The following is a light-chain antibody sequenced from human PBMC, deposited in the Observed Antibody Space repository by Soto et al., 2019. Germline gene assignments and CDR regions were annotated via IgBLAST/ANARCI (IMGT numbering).Light chain of an antibody. Sequence: DIQMTQSPSTLSASVVDRVTITCRASQGISGWLAWYQQKPGKAPKLLIYKASTLKSGVPSRFSGSGSGTEFTLTISSLQPDDFATYYCQHYNSYSEAFGQGTKVDI. CDR3: QHYNSYSEA. V-gene: IGKV1-5*03. J-gene: IGKJ1*01. CDR2: KAS. CDR1: QGISGW.